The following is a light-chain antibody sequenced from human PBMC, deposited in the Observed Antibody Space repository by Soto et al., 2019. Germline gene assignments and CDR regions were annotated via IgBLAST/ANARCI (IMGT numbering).Light chain of an antibody. CDR2: GAS. V-gene: IGKV3D-15*01. J-gene: IGKJ5*01. CDR1: QNIDIN. Sequence: EIVMTQSPATLSVSPGERATLSCRASQNIDINLVWYQQKPGQAPRLLIYGASSRATGIPARFSGSGSGTEFTLTISSLQSEDFAVYYCQQYNKWPLITFGQGTRLEIK. CDR3: QQYNKWPLIT.